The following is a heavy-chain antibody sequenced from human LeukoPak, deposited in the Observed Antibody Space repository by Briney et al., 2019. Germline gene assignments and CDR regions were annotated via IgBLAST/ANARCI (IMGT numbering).Heavy chain of an antibody. CDR3: ARGMGGTVTSSAAFDI. V-gene: IGHV3-20*04. CDR2: INWLGGST. J-gene: IGHJ3*02. CDR1: GFTFDDYG. Sequence: GGSLRLSCAASGFTFDDYGMSWVRQAPGKVLEWVCGINWLGGSTGYADSVKGRFTISRDNAKSSLYLQMNSLRAEDTALYYCARGMGGTVTSSAAFDIWGQGTMVTVSS. D-gene: IGHD4-17*01.